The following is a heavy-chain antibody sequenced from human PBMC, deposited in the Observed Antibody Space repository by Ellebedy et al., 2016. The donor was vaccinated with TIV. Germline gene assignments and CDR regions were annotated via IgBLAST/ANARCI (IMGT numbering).Heavy chain of an antibody. CDR2: IGGSGHTT. J-gene: IGHJ4*02. D-gene: IGHD3-3*01. CDR1: GFTFSRYA. Sequence: GESLKIPCAASGFTFSRYAMSWVRQAPGKGLEWVSAIGGSGHTTDYTDSVKGRFTISRDNSKNTLSLQMNNLRAEDTAVYYCAKDPITIFGVVWIYWGQGTLVTVSS. CDR3: AKDPITIFGVVWIY. V-gene: IGHV3-23*01.